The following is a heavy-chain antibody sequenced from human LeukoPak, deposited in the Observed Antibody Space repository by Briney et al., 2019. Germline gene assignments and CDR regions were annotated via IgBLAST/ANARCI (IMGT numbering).Heavy chain of an antibody. V-gene: IGHV3-23*01. J-gene: IGHJ1*01. D-gene: IGHD6-6*01. CDR3: AKDEASSSSEIEYFQH. Sequence: PGGSLRLSCAASGLPFSSYAMSWVRQAPGKGLEWVSAISGSGGSTYYADSVKGRFTISRDNSKNTLYLQMNSLRAEDTAVYYCAKDEASSSSEIEYFQHWGQGTLVTVSS. CDR1: GLPFSSYA. CDR2: ISGSGGST.